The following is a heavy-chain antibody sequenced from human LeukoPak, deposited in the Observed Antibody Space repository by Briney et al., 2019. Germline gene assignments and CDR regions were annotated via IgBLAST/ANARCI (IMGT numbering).Heavy chain of an antibody. J-gene: IGHJ5*02. CDR3: ARGPSWLLDDYGIGWFDP. CDR1: GFTFSSYS. D-gene: IGHD4-17*01. CDR2: ISSSSSYI. V-gene: IGHV3-21*01. Sequence: GGSLTLSCAASGFTFSSYSMNWVRQAPGKGLEWVSSISSSSSYIYYADSVKGRFTISRDNAKNSLYLQMNSLRAEDTAVDYCARGPSWLLDDYGIGWFDPWGQGTLVTVSS.